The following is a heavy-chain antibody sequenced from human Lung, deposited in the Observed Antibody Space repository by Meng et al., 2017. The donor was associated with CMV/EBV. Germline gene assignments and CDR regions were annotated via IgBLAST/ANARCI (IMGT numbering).Heavy chain of an antibody. D-gene: IGHD3-16*02. J-gene: IGHJ4*02. CDR1: GGSFSGYY. CDR2: INHSGST. Sequence: AVHGGSFSGYYWSWIRQPPGKGLEWIGEINHSGSTNYNPSLKSRVTISVDTSKNQFSLKLSSVTAADTAVYYCARGEIVRKGVDYWGQGPLVTVSS. V-gene: IGHV4-34*01. CDR3: ARGEIVRKGVDY.